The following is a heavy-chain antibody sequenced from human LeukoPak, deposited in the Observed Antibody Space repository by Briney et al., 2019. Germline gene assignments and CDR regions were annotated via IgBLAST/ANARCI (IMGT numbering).Heavy chain of an antibody. Sequence: ASVKVSCKASGYTFTGYDVHWVRQAPGQGREGGGGINPNSGGTNYAQKFQGRVARTSDTSISTDYLALSGLRSDDTAVYYCARELSTFSDPFDYWGQGTLVPVSS. J-gene: IGHJ4*02. CDR3: ARELSTFSDPFDY. CDR2: INPNSGGT. D-gene: IGHD3-16*01. V-gene: IGHV1-2*02. CDR1: GYTFTGYD.